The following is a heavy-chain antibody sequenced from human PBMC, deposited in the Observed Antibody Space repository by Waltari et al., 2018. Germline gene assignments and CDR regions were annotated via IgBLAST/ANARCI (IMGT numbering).Heavy chain of an antibody. CDR2: IKEDGSGK. CDR3: ARGHYGDYV. CDR1: GFTFNTFW. D-gene: IGHD4-17*01. V-gene: IGHV3-7*03. J-gene: IGHJ4*02. Sequence: EVKLAESGGGLVQPGGSLRLSCAASGFTFNTFWMSWVRQAPGKGLEWLAKIKEDGSGKQYVDSVMGRFTISRDNAKNSVYLQMNSLRAEDTAMYYCARGHYGDYVWGQGTLVTVSS.